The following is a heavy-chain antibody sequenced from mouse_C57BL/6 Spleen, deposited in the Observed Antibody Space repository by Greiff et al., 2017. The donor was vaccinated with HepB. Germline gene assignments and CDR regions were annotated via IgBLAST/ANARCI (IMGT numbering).Heavy chain of an antibody. Sequence: QVQLQQSGPELVKPGASVKISCKASGYAFSSSWMNWVKQRPGKGLEWIGRIYPGDGDTNYNGKFKGKATLTADKSSSTAYMQLSSLTSEDSAVYFCAVDREYGLRRGFAYWGQGTLVTVSA. CDR2: IYPGDGDT. CDR3: AVDREYGLRRGFAY. D-gene: IGHD2-4*01. J-gene: IGHJ3*01. CDR1: GYAFSSSW. V-gene: IGHV1-82*01.